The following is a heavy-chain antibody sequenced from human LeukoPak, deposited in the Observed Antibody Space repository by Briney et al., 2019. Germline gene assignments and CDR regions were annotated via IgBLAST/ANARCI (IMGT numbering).Heavy chain of an antibody. V-gene: IGHV1-69*04. Sequence: GASVKVSCKASGGTFSSYAISWVRQAPGQGLEWIGRIIPILGIANYAQKFQGRVTITADKSTSTAYMELSSLRSEDTAVYYCARVLLDCSGGSCYSGGYYFDYWGQGTLVTVSS. D-gene: IGHD2-15*01. J-gene: IGHJ4*02. CDR3: ARVLLDCSGGSCYSGGYYFDY. CDR2: IIPILGIA. CDR1: GGTFSSYA.